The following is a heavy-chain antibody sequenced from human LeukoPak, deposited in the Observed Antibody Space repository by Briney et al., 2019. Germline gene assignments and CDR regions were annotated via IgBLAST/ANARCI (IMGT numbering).Heavy chain of an antibody. V-gene: IGHV3-30*01. CDR2: ISYDGSTK. Sequence: PGRSLRLSCAASGFTFRTYAMHWVRQAPGEGLEWVAVISYDGSTKYYADSVKGRFTISRDNSKNTLYLQMNSLRTEDTAVYYCAIGFRDVFEYWGQGTLVTVSS. CDR1: GFTFRTYA. J-gene: IGHJ4*02. D-gene: IGHD3-10*01. CDR3: AIGFRDVFEY.